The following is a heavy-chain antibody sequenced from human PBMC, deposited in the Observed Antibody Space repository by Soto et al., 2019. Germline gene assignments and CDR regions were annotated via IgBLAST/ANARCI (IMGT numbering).Heavy chain of an antibody. V-gene: IGHV4-59*01. J-gene: IGHJ4*02. D-gene: IGHD5-18*01. CDR3: ARDKGYSYGYIRFWYFAY. Sequence: PSETLSLTCTVSGGSISSYYWSWIRQPPGKGLEWIGYIYYSGSTNYNPSLKSRVTISVDTSKNQFSLKLSSVTAADTAVYYCARDKGYSYGYIRFWYFAYWGQGTLVTVSS. CDR1: GGSISSYY. CDR2: IYYSGST.